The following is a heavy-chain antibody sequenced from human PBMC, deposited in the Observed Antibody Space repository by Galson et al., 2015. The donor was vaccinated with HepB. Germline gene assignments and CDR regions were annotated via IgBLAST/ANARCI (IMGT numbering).Heavy chain of an antibody. CDR1: GFTVSSNY. V-gene: IGHV3-53*01. Sequence: SLRLSCAASGFTVSSNYMSWVRQAPGKGLEWVSVIYSGGSTYYADSVKGRFTISRDNSKNTLYLQMNSLRAEDTAVYYCAIGSKQWLAPDAFDIWGQGTMVTVSS. CDR2: IYSGGST. CDR3: AIGSKQWLAPDAFDI. J-gene: IGHJ3*02. D-gene: IGHD6-19*01.